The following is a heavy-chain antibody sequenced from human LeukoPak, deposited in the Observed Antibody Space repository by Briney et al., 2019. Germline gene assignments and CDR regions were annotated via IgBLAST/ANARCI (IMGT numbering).Heavy chain of an antibody. CDR1: GGSITGSSYY. CDR2: TYYSGST. Sequence: PSEPLSLPCTVSGGSITGSSYYWGWVRQPPGEGLEWIGSTYYSGSTYYTPPRRCRVTRAGATSKIYFSLKLSCVAATDTSVYFCVLGGGLAVSHSWGQGTLVTVSS. CDR3: VLGGGLAVSHS. V-gene: IGHV4-39*01. D-gene: IGHD5/OR15-5a*01. J-gene: IGHJ4*02.